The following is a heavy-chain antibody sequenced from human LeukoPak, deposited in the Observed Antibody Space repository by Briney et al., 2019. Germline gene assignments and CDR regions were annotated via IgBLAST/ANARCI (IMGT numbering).Heavy chain of an antibody. Sequence: PSETLSLTCTVSGSSSINYYWSWVRQPPGKGLEWIGYIYYSGSTNYNPSLKSRVTISVDTSKNQFSLKLNSVTAADTAVYYCARSGYSYRCYYFDYWGQGTLVTVSS. J-gene: IGHJ4*02. CDR1: GSSSINYY. CDR2: IYYSGST. CDR3: ARSGYSYRCYYFDY. D-gene: IGHD5-18*01. V-gene: IGHV4-59*01.